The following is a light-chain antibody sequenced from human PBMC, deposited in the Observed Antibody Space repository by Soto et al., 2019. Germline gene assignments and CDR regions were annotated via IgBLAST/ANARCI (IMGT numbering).Light chain of an antibody. Sequence: DIQITQSPSTLSGSVGDRVTITCRASQTISSWLAWYQQKPGKAPKLLIYKAFTLKSGVPSRFSGSGSGTEFTLTISSLQPDDFATYYCQHYNSSSEAFGQGTKVDIK. CDR1: QTISSW. CDR2: KAF. J-gene: IGKJ1*01. CDR3: QHYNSSSEA. V-gene: IGKV1-5*03.